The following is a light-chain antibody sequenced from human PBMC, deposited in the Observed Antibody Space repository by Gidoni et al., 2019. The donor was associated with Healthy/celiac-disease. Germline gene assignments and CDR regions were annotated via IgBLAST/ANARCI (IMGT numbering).Light chain of an antibody. CDR1: SLRSYY. Sequence: SSELTQDPAVSVALGQTVRITCQGDSLRSYYASWYQQKPGQAPVLVIYGKNNRPSGIPDLFSGSISGNTASLTITGAQAEDEADYYCNSRDSSGNHLEVFGGGTKLTVL. CDR2: GKN. J-gene: IGLJ2*01. V-gene: IGLV3-19*01. CDR3: NSRDSSGNHLEV.